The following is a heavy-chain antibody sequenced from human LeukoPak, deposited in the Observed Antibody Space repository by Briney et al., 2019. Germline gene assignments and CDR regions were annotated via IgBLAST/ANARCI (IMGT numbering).Heavy chain of an antibody. CDR1: GFTSSSYW. V-gene: IGHV3-74*01. J-gene: IGHJ4*02. CDR3: ARDLPYSSRWYIDY. D-gene: IGHD6-13*01. CDR2: INSDGSST. Sequence: GGSLRLSCAASGFTSSSYWTHWVRQAPGKGLVWVSRINSDGSSTTYADSVKGRFTISRDNAKNTLYLQMTSLRAEDTAVYYCARDLPYSSRWYIDYWGPGTLVTVSS.